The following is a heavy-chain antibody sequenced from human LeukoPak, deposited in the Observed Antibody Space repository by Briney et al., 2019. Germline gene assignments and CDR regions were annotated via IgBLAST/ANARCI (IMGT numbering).Heavy chain of an antibody. Sequence: SETLSLTCAVYGGSFSGYYWSWIRQPPGKGLEWMGEINHSGSTNYNPSLKSRVTISVDTSKNQFSLKLSSVTAADTAVYYCARGSLVVPAAPPGWFDPWGQGTLVTVSS. CDR1: GGSFSGYY. CDR3: ARGSLVVPAAPPGWFDP. D-gene: IGHD2-2*01. CDR2: INHSGST. J-gene: IGHJ5*02. V-gene: IGHV4-34*01.